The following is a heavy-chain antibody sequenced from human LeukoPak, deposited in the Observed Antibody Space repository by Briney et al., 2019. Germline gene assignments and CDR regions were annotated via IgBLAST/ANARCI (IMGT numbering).Heavy chain of an antibody. CDR1: GFIFDTYR. V-gene: IGHV3-30*18. CDR3: AKEKAIATINYGLDV. Sequence: RGSLILSFAASGFIFDTYRMLWVRQAPAKGLAWVAVIAYDGSNKVYADSVKGRFTISRDNSKTPLNLQMNSLRGEAPALYYCAKEKAIATINYGLDVCGQGTTVTVSS. CDR2: IAYDGSNK. J-gene: IGHJ6*02. D-gene: IGHD1-1*01.